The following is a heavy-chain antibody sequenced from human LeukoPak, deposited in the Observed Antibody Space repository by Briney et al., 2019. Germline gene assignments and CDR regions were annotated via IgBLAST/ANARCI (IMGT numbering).Heavy chain of an antibody. D-gene: IGHD3-10*01. CDR1: GFTFSSYG. Sequence: GGSLRLSCAASGFTFSSYGMHWVRQAPGKGLEWVAIISYDGSNKYYADSVQGRFTISRDNSKNTLYLQMNGLRAEDTAFYYCAKDHGSGSYYNLPDYWGQGTLVTVSS. CDR2: ISYDGSNK. V-gene: IGHV3-30*18. J-gene: IGHJ4*02. CDR3: AKDHGSGSYYNLPDY.